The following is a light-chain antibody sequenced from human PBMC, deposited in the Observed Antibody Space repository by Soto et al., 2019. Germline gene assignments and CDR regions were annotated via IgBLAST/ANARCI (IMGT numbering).Light chain of an antibody. V-gene: IGKV3-11*01. CDR1: QSVSSF. CDR3: QQRSNWPPWT. J-gene: IGKJ1*01. CDR2: GAS. Sequence: DIVLTQSPATLSLSPGERATLTCRASQSVSSFLAWYQQKPGQAPRLLIYGASIRATGIPARFSGSGSGTDFTLTISSLETEDFAVYYCQQRSNWPPWTFGQGTKVEIK.